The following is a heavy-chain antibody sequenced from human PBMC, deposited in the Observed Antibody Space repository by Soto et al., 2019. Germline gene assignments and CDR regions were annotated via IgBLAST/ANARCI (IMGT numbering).Heavy chain of an antibody. CDR1: GGTFSSYA. V-gene: IGHV1-69*01. CDR3: ARGGELPPYYYYYGMDV. Sequence: QVQLVQSGAEVKKPGSSVKVSCKASGGTFSSYAISWVRQAPGQGLEWMGGIIPIFGTANYAQKFQGRVTITADESTSKAYMELSSLRSEDTAVYYCARGGELPPYYYYYGMDVWGQGTTVTVSS. J-gene: IGHJ6*02. D-gene: IGHD3-10*01. CDR2: IIPIFGTA.